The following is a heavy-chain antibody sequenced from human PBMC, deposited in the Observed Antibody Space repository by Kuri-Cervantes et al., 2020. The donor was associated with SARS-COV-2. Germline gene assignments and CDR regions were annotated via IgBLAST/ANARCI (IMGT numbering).Heavy chain of an antibody. J-gene: IGHJ5*02. D-gene: IGHD3-22*01. CDR1: GYTFTSYG. CDR2: IIPIFGTA. V-gene: IGHV1-69*13. CDR3: ARGPDTMTRRFDP. Sequence: SVKVSCKASGYTFTSYGITWVRQAPGQGLEWMGGIIPIFGTANYAQKFQGRVTITADESTSTAYMELSSLRSEDTAVYYCARGPDTMTRRFDPWGQGTLVTVSS.